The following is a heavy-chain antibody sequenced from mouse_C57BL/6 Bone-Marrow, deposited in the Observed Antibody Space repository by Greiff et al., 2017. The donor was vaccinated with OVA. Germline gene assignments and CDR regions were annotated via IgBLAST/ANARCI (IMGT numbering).Heavy chain of an antibody. CDR1: GFTFSDYG. D-gene: IGHD1-2*01. J-gene: IGHJ1*03. CDR3: AKFIATVRDFDV. CDR2: ISSGSSTI. V-gene: IGHV5-17*01. Sequence: EVQVVEPGGGLVKPGGSLKLSCAASGFTFSDYGMHWVRQAPEKGLEWVAYISSGSSTIYYADTVKGRFTIYRDNAKNTLFLQMTSLRSEDTAMYYCAKFIATVRDFDVWGTGTTVTVSS.